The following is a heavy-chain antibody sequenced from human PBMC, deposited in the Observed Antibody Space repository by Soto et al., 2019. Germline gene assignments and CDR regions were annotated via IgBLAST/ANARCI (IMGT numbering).Heavy chain of an antibody. J-gene: IGHJ5*02. Sequence: AGSLRLSFAASAFTFSRYAMSWVFQVPGKCLECVSAMSGSGGSTSSAATLRGRCTISKDNAKSPVYLQMNSLIAEDTAVYFCANGSGVLFDPWGQGTLVTVSS. CDR1: AFTFSRYA. D-gene: IGHD3-10*01. CDR3: ANGSGVLFDP. V-gene: IGHV3-23*01. CDR2: MSGSGGST.